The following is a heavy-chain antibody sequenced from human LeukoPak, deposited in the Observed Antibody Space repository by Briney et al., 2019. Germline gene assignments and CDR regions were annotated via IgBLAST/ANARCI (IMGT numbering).Heavy chain of an antibody. CDR2: ISSSSSYI. J-gene: IGHJ4*02. CDR1: GFTFSSYS. CDR3: ARIGASYGFFFDY. D-gene: IGHD5-18*01. V-gene: IGHV3-21*04. Sequence: GGSLRLSCAASGFTFSSYSMNWVRQAPGKGLEWVSSISSSSSYIYYADSVKGRFTISRDNSKNTLYLQMNSLRAEDTAVYYCARIGASYGFFFDYWGQGTLVTVSS.